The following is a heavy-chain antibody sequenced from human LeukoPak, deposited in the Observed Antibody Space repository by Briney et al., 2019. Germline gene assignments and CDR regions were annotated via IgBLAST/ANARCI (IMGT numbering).Heavy chain of an antibody. J-gene: IGHJ3*02. V-gene: IGHV7-4-1*02. CDR1: GYTFTGYY. Sequence: GASVNVSCKASGYTFTGYYMHWVRQAPGQGLEWMGRINPNTGNPIYAQDFKGRFVFSLDTSVNTAYLQISSLKTEDSAVYYCAGRGGPGSFDAFDIWGQGTMVTVSP. CDR3: AGRGGPGSFDAFDI. D-gene: IGHD3-10*01. CDR2: INPNTGNP.